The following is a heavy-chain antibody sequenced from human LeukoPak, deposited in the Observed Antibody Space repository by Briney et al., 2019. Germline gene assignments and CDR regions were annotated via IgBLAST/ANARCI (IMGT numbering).Heavy chain of an antibody. V-gene: IGHV3-64*01. CDR1: GFTFSSFS. D-gene: IGHD4-11*01. Sequence: PGGSLRLSCVASGFTFSSFSMYWVRQAPGKGLEYVSAISSNGGSTYYANSVKGRFSISRDNSKSTVYLQMNSLRVDDTAVYYCARGRLPKYYFDSWGQGTLVTVSS. CDR3: ARGRLPKYYFDS. J-gene: IGHJ4*02. CDR2: ISSNGGST.